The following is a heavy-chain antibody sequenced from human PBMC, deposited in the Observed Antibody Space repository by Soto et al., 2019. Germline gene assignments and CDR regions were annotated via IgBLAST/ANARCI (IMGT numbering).Heavy chain of an antibody. CDR2: IYPGDSDS. V-gene: IGHV5-51*01. CDR1: GYSFTSYW. Sequence: GESLKISCKGSGYSFTSYWIGCVRQMPGKGLEWMGIIYPGDSDSRYSPSFQGQVTISADKSIGTAFLQWSSLRASDTALYYCARVGQGVTTLNWYFDLWGRGTLVTVSS. CDR3: ARVGQGVTTLNWYFDL. D-gene: IGHD4-17*01. J-gene: IGHJ2*01.